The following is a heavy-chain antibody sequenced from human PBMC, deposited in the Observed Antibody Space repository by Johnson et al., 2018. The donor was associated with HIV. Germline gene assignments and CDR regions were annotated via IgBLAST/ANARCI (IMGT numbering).Heavy chain of an antibody. V-gene: IGHV3-15*01. D-gene: IGHD6-13*01. CDR3: TTDQLQQLVHDAFDI. CDR1: GFTFNNAW. Sequence: VQLVESGEGLVKPGGSLRLSCAASGFTFNNAWMSWVRQAPGKGLEWVGRIKSNTDGGTTDYAAPVKDRFTISRDDSKNKVYLQMNSLKTEDTAVYYCTTDQLQQLVHDAFDIWGQGTMVTVSS. J-gene: IGHJ3*02. CDR2: IKSNTDGGTT.